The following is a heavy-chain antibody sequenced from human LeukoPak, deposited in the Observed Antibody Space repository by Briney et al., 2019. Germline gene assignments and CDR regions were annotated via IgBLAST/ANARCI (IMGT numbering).Heavy chain of an antibody. CDR1: GFTFGDSW. J-gene: IGHJ4*02. D-gene: IGHD7-27*01. CDR3: GRDPAWGAIDY. Sequence: GGSLRLSCVASGFTFGDSWMSWVRQAPGKGLEGVANMNPDGSGKYYVDSVKGRFTVSRDNARNALYLQMNSLRVEDTAVYYCGRDPAWGAIDYWGQGTLVTVSS. CDR2: MNPDGSGK. V-gene: IGHV3-7*01.